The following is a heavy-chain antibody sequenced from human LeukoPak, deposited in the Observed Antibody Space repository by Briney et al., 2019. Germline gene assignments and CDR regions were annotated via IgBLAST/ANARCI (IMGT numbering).Heavy chain of an antibody. CDR3: ARKYCSTTSCLFDN. D-gene: IGHD2-2*01. V-gene: IGHV3-48*03. CDR2: ISSSGTTI. J-gene: IGHJ4*02. Sequence: GGSLRLSCAASGFTFSSYEMNWVRQAPGKGLQWVSDISSSGTTIYYADSVKGRFTISRDNAKNSLCLQMNSLRAEDTAVYYCARKYCSTTSCLFDNWGQGTLITVSS. CDR1: GFTFSSYE.